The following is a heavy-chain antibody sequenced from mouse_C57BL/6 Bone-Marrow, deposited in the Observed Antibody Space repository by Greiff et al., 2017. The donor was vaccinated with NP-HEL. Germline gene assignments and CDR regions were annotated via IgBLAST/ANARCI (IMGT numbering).Heavy chain of an antibody. V-gene: IGHV5-12*01. CDR1: GFTFSDYY. D-gene: IGHD2-1*01. J-gene: IGHJ2*01. Sequence: EVQLVESGGGLVQPGGSLKLSCAASGFTFSDYYMYWVRQTPEKRLEWVAYISNGGGSTYYPDTVKGRCTFSRDNAKNTRYLQMSRLKSEDTAMYYCARHGGYGNYVDDWGQGTTRTVSS. CDR2: ISNGGGST. CDR3: ARHGGYGNYVDD.